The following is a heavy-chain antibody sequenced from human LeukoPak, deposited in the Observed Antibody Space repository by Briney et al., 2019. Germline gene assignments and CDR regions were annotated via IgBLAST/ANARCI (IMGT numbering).Heavy chain of an antibody. Sequence: GESLKISCKGSGYSFTSYWTSWVRQMPGKGLEWTGRIDPSDSYTNYSPSFQGHVTISADKSISTAYLQWSSLKASDTAMYYCARRASSSFDYWGQGTLVIVSS. V-gene: IGHV5-10-1*01. CDR1: GYSFTSYW. J-gene: IGHJ4*02. CDR3: ARRASSSFDY. CDR2: IDPSDSYT. D-gene: IGHD6-13*01.